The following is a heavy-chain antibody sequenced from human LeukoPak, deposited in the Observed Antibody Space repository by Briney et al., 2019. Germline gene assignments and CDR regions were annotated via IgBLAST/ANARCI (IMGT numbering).Heavy chain of an antibody. CDR1: GGSISSYY. J-gene: IGHJ3*02. Sequence: PSETLSLTCTVSGGSISSYYWSWIRQPPGKGLEWIGYIYYSGSTNYNPSLKSRVTISVDTSKNQFSLKLSSVTAADTAVYYCARQHYYDSSGFSDAFDIWGQGTMVTVSS. CDR2: IYYSGST. D-gene: IGHD3-22*01. V-gene: IGHV4-59*01. CDR3: ARQHYYDSSGFSDAFDI.